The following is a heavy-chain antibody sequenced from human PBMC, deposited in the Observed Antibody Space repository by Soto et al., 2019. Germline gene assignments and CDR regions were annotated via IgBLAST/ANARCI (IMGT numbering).Heavy chain of an antibody. CDR2: IYYSGST. V-gene: IGHV4-59*08. Sequence: SETLSLTCTVSGGSISSYYWSWIRQPPGKGLEWIGYIYYSGSTNYSPSLKSRVTISVDTSKNQFSLKLSSVTAADTAVYYCARRREFDYWGQGTLVTVSS. D-gene: IGHD1-26*01. CDR3: ARRREFDY. CDR1: GGSISSYY. J-gene: IGHJ4*02.